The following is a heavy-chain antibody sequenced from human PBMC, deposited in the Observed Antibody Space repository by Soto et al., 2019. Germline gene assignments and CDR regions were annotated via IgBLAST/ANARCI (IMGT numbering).Heavy chain of an antibody. D-gene: IGHD2-21*02. Sequence: EVQLLESGGGLVQPGGSLRLSCAASGFTFSSYAMSWVRQAPGKGLEWVSAISGSGGSTYYADFVKGRFTISRDNSKNTLYLQMNSLRAEDTAVYYCAKEGVTPTYYYYGMAVWGEGTTVTVSS. CDR2: ISGSGGST. V-gene: IGHV3-23*01. CDR1: GFTFSSYA. J-gene: IGHJ6*04. CDR3: AKEGVTPTYYYYGMAV.